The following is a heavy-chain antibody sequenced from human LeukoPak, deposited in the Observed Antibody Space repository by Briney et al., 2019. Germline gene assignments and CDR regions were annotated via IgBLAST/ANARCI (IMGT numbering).Heavy chain of an antibody. D-gene: IGHD3-10*01. J-gene: IGHJ4*02. CDR3: ARDKDYYGSGSSQIDY. V-gene: IGHV1-46*01. Sequence: ASVKVSCKASGYTFTSYFMHWVRQAPGQGLEWMGIINPSGSSTNYAQKFQGRVTLTRDTSTSTVYMELSSLRSQDTAVYYCARDKDYYGSGSSQIDYWGQGTLVAVSS. CDR2: INPSGSST. CDR1: GYTFTSYF.